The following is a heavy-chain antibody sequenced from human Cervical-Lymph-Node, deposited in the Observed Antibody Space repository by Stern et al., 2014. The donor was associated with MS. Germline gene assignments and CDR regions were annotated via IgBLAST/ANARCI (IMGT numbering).Heavy chain of an antibody. CDR2: ISYDGNHK. CDR3: ARDYEDTSMLFDH. D-gene: IGHD2-8*01. V-gene: IGHV3-30*03. J-gene: IGHJ4*02. Sequence: VQLAESGGAVVQPGRSLRLSFAASGFTFSSYGMHWVRQAPGKWLEWGTVISYDGNHKYYAASVKGRFTISRDNSKNTLHLQMNSVTPDDTAIYYCARDYEDTSMLFDHWGQGTLVTVSS. CDR1: GFTFSSYG.